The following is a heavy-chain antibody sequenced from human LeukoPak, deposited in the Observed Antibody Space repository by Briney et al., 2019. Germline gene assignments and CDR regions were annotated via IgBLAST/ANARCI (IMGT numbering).Heavy chain of an antibody. CDR2: MWYDGSHS. CDR3: AKDWRTTATAVQSRAPYFDY. J-gene: IGHJ4*02. D-gene: IGHD6-13*01. Sequence: GGSLRLSCAASGLIFSNIGMHWVRQAPGKGLQWVGLMWYDGSHSGYADSVKGRFTISRDNSKNTVHLQMNNLRAEDTAVYYCAKDWRTTATAVQSRAPYFDYWGQGALVTVSS. V-gene: IGHV3-33*06. CDR1: GLIFSNIG.